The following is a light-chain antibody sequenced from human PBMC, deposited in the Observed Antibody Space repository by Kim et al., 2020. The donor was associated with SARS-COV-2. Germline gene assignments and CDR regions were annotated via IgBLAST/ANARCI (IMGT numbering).Light chain of an antibody. CDR2: RAS. V-gene: IGKV1-5*03. J-gene: IGKJ1*01. CDR1: QNVDDW. Sequence: DIQMTQSPSTLSASVGDRVTITCRASQNVDDWVAWYQQRPGKVPKLLIYRASTLETGVPSRFSASGSGTEFTLTISNLQPDDFTTYYCQQYNAISRTFGQGTKVDIK. CDR3: QQYNAISRT.